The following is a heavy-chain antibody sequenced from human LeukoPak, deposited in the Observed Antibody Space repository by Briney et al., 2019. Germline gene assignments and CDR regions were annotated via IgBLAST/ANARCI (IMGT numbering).Heavy chain of an antibody. Sequence: SETLSLTCAVYGGSFSGYYWSWIRQPPGKGLEWIGEINHSGSTNYNPSLKSRVTISVDTSKNQFSLKLSSVTAADTAVYYCARGTLATPTTLAFDPWGQGTLVTVSS. CDR2: INHSGST. CDR1: GGSFSGYY. CDR3: ARGTLATPTTLAFDP. D-gene: IGHD5-12*01. J-gene: IGHJ5*02. V-gene: IGHV4-34*01.